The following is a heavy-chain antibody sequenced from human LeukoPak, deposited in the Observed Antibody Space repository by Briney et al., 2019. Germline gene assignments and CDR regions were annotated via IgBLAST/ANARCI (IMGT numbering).Heavy chain of an antibody. V-gene: IGHV3-7*01. J-gene: IGHJ4*02. Sequence: PGGSLRLSCAASGVTFSTYAMSWVRQTPGKGLEWVANINQDGSEKYYVDSVKGRFIISRDNARNSLFLQMNILTAEDTAIYYCVREGAYSTSSPAGYWGQGTLVSVSS. CDR2: INQDGSEK. CDR1: GVTFSTYA. CDR3: VREGAYSTSSPAGY. D-gene: IGHD6-6*01.